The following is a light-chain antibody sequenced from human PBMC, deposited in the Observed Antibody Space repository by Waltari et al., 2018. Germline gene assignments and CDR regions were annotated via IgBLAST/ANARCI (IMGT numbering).Light chain of an antibody. CDR1: QSLVSRDGNTY. CDR2: KVS. Sequence: DVVMTQSPLSLPVTLGQPASISCRSSQSLVSRDGNTYFNWFHQMPGQSPRRLLYKVSNRDSGVPDRFSGSGSGTDFTLRISRVEAEDVGVYYCMQGTHWPWTFGQGTKVEIK. V-gene: IGKV2-30*01. J-gene: IGKJ1*01. CDR3: MQGTHWPWT.